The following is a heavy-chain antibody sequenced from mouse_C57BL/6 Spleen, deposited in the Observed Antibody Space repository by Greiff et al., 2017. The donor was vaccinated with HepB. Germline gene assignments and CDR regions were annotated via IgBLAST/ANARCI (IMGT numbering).Heavy chain of an antibody. CDR1: GYAFSSSW. CDR3: ARRGGYSPFDY. CDR2: IYPGDGDT. V-gene: IGHV1-82*01. D-gene: IGHD2-3*01. J-gene: IGHJ2*01. Sequence: QVQLQQSGPELVKPGASVKISCKASGYAFSSSWMNWVKQRPGKGLEWIGRIYPGDGDTNYNGKFKGKATLTADKSSSTAYMQLSSLTSEDSAVYFCARRGGYSPFDYWGQGTTLTVSS.